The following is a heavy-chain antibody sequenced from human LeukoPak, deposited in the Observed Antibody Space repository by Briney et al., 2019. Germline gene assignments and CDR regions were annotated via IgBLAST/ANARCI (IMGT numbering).Heavy chain of an antibody. Sequence: SETLSLTRAVSGYSISSGYYWGWIRQPPGKGLEWIGSIYHSGSTYYNPSLKSRVTISVDTSKNQFSLKLSSVTAADTAVYYCARGHGSGSPDYWGRGTLVTVSS. V-gene: IGHV4-38-2*01. CDR2: IYHSGST. CDR1: GYSISSGYY. D-gene: IGHD3-10*01. CDR3: ARGHGSGSPDY. J-gene: IGHJ4*02.